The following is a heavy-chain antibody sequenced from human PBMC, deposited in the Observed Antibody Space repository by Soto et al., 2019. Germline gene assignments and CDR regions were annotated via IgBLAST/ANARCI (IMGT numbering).Heavy chain of an antibody. CDR1: GFTFSSYW. CDR2: IKQDGSEK. J-gene: IGHJ5*02. V-gene: IGHV3-7*01. Sequence: GGSLRLSCAASGFTFSSYWMSWVRQAPGKGLEWVANIKQDGSEKYYVDSVKGRFTISRDNAKNSLYLQMNSLRAEDTAVYYCARDRSLAARPSWFDPWGQGTLVTVSS. CDR3: ARDRSLAARPSWFDP. D-gene: IGHD6-6*01.